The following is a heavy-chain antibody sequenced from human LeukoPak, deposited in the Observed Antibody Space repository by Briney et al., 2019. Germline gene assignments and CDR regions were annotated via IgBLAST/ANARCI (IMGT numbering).Heavy chain of an antibody. J-gene: IGHJ3*02. CDR3: ARASITRVAFDI. CDR1: GYSISRGYS. D-gene: IGHD3-10*01. V-gene: IGHV4-38-2*02. Sequence: SETLSLTCTVSGYSISRGYSWGWIRQPPGKGLEWIGNIYHSGSTNYSPSLKSRVTMSVDTSKNQFSLKLSSVTAADTAVYYCARASITRVAFDIWGQGTMVTVSS. CDR2: IYHSGST.